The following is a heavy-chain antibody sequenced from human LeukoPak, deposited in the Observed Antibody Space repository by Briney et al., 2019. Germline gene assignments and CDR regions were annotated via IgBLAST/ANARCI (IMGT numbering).Heavy chain of an antibody. CDR2: INPSGGST. V-gene: IGHV1-46*01. D-gene: IGHD6-13*01. CDR1: GYTFTSYY. CDR3: APQRIAAAGEFDY. J-gene: IGHJ4*02. Sequence: ASVKVSCKASGYTFTSYYMHWVRQAPGQGLEWMGIINPSGGSTSYAQKFQGRVTMTRDTSTSTVYMELNSLRSEDTAVYYCAPQRIAAAGEFDYWGQGTLVTVSS.